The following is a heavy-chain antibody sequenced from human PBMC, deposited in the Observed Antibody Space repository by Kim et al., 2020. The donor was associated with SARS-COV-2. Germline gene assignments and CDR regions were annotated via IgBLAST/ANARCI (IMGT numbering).Heavy chain of an antibody. CDR3: AKSEEYSSSWYRAPYYYYYMDV. J-gene: IGHJ6*03. V-gene: IGHV3-30*18. D-gene: IGHD6-13*01. CDR2: ISYDGSNK. Sequence: GGSLRLSCAASGFTFSSYGMHWVRQAPGKGLEWVAVISYDGSNKYYADSVKGRFTISRDNSKNTLYLQMNSLRAEDTAVYYCAKSEEYSSSWYRAPYYYYYMDVWGKGTTVTVSS. CDR1: GFTFSSYG.